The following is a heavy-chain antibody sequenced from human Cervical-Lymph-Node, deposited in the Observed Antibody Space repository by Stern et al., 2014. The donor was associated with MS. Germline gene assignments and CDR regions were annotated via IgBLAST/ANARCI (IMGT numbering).Heavy chain of an antibody. CDR1: GGSVSSGNHY. V-gene: IGHV4-61*02. CDR2: MHTSGST. Sequence: QVQLQESGPGLVKPSQTLSLTCTVSGGSVSSGNHYWSWIRQPAGKGLEWIGRMHTSGSTNYNPSFESRLTISVETSKNPFSLNLSSVPAADTAVYYCARDATMYYDFWNDHSTILPGGMDVWGQGTTVTVS. J-gene: IGHJ6*02. CDR3: ARDATMYYDFWNDHSTILPGGMDV. D-gene: IGHD3-3*01.